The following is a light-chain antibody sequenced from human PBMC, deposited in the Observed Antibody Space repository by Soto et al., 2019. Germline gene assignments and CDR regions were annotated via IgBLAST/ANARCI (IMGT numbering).Light chain of an antibody. V-gene: IGKV3-11*01. J-gene: IGKJ5*01. CDR3: QQRSNWLT. CDR2: DTS. CDR1: QSVSTY. Sequence: EIALSQSPATLSLSPGERATLSCRASQSVSTYLAWYQQKPGQAPRLLIYDTSNRAPGIPARFSGSGSGTDFTLTISSLEPEDFAVYYCQQRSNWLTFGQGTRLEI.